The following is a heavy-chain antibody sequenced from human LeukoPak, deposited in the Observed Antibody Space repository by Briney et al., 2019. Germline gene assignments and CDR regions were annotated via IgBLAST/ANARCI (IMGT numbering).Heavy chain of an antibody. CDR2: IIPILDIA. CDR1: GGTFSSYA. V-gene: IGHV1-69*04. D-gene: IGHD2-8*02. J-gene: IGHJ4*02. CDR3: ARGVLLTSQFDY. Sequence: SVKVSCKASGGTFSSYAISWVRQAPGQGLEWMGRIIPILDIANYAQKFQGRVTITADKSTSTAYMELSSLRSEDTAVYYCARGVLLTSQFDYWGQGTLLTVSS.